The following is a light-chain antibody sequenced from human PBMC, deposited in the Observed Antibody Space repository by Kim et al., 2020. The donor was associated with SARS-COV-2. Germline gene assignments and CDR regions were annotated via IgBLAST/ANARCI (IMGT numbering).Light chain of an antibody. CDR2: AAS. V-gene: IGKV1-39*01. CDR3: QQSYIAPRT. Sequence: ASVGDRVTITCRTSQNIRTYLNWYQQKPGKAPKLLIYAASSLQSGVPSRFSGSGSGTDFTLTISSLQPEDFATYYCQQSYIAPRTCGQGTKVDIK. CDR1: QNIRTY. J-gene: IGKJ1*01.